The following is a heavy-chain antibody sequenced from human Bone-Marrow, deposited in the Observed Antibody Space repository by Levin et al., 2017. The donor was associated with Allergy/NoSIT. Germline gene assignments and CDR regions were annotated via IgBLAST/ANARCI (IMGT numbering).Heavy chain of an antibody. CDR2: ISDSSSSTI. V-gene: IGHV3-48*04. J-gene: IGHJ4*02. Sequence: GGSLRLSCAASGFTFSSFGINWVRQAPGKGLEWVSYISDSSSSTIYYADSVKGRFTVSRDNAKNSLYLQMSSLRAEDTAVYYCARDRTRTYVDYWGEGTLVTVSS. CDR1: GFTFSSFG. CDR3: ARDRTRTYVDY. D-gene: IGHD1-14*01.